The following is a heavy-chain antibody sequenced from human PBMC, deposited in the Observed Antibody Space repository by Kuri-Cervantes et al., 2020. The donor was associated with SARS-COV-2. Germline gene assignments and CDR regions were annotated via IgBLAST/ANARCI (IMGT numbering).Heavy chain of an antibody. CDR1: GYTFTGYY. J-gene: IGHJ3*02. V-gene: IGHV1-2*02. CDR3: ASSNLGVVREPNAFDI. D-gene: IGHD3-3*01. Sequence: ASVKVSCKASGYTFTGYYMHWVRQAPGQGLEWMGWINPNSGGTNYAQKFQGRVTITADESTSTAYMELSSLRSEDTAVYYCASSNLGVVREPNAFDIWGQGTMVTVSS. CDR2: INPNSGGT.